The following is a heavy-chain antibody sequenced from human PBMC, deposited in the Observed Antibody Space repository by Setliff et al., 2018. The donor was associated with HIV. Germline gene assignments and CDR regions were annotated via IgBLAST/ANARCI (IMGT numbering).Heavy chain of an antibody. V-gene: IGHV4-34*01. Sequence: ASETLSLTCAVYGGSFSDYYWTWIHQTPRKRLEWIGELNDSGSTNYNPSLRSRVTMSVDTSKNQFSLRLTSVTAADTAIYYCARGTKLVWGRWFDPWGQGTLVTVSS. CDR2: LNDSGST. D-gene: IGHD6-6*01. CDR3: ARGTKLVWGRWFDP. CDR1: GGSFSDYY. J-gene: IGHJ5*02.